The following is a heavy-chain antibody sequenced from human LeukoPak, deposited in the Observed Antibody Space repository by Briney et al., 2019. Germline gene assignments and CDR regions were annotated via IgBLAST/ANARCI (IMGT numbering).Heavy chain of an antibody. V-gene: IGHV1-69*13. Sequence: SVKVSCKASGGTFSSYAISWVRQAPGQGLEWMGGIIPIFGTANYAQKYQGRVTITADESTSTAYMELSSLRSEDTAVYYCARDPGYYGSGSYYYFDYWGQGTLVTVSS. CDR2: IIPIFGTA. CDR1: GGTFSSYA. CDR3: ARDPGYYGSGSYYYFDY. D-gene: IGHD3-10*01. J-gene: IGHJ4*02.